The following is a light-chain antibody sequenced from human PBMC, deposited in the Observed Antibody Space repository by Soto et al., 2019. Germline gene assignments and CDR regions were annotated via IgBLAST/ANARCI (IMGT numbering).Light chain of an antibody. J-gene: IGKJ4*01. CDR3: QQSYSTRPLT. CDR1: QSISTY. Sequence: DIQMTQSPSSLSASVGDRVTITCRASQSISTYVNWYQQKPGKAPKLLIYAASSLQSGVPSRFSGSGSGTEFTLTISRLQPEDFATYYCQQSYSTRPLTFGGGTKV. CDR2: AAS. V-gene: IGKV1-39*01.